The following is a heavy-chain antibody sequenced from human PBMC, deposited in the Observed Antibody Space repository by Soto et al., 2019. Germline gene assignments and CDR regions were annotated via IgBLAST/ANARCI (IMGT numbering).Heavy chain of an antibody. J-gene: IGHJ4*02. Sequence: GGSLRLSCAASGFTFSSYAMSWVRQAPGKGLEWVSAISGSGGSTYYADSVKGRFTISRDNSKNTLYLQMNSLRAEDTAVYYCAPFGVVTWGYFDYWGQGTLVTVSS. V-gene: IGHV3-23*01. CDR2: ISGSGGST. CDR3: APFGVVTWGYFDY. D-gene: IGHD3-3*01. CDR1: GFTFSSYA.